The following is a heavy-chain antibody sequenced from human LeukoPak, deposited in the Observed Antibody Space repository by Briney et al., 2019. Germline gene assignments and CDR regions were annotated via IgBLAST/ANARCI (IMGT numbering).Heavy chain of an antibody. CDR1: RFTFSSYG. CDR3: AKDPIGSWTKFDY. V-gene: IGHV3-30*02. J-gene: IGHJ4*02. Sequence: GGSLRLSCAASRFTFSSYGMHWVRQAPGKGLEWVAFIRYDGSNKYYADSVKGRFTVSRDNSKNTLYLQMNSLRAEDTAVYYCAKDPIGSWTKFDYWGQGTLVTVSS. D-gene: IGHD1-26*01. CDR2: IRYDGSNK.